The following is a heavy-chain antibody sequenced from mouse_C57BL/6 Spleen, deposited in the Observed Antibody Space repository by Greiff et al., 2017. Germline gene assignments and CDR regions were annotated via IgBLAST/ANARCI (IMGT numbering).Heavy chain of an antibody. V-gene: IGHV1-39*01. Sequence: VQLKESGPELVKPGASVKISCKASGYTFTDYNMNWVKQSNGKSLEWIGVINPNYGTTSYNQKFKGKATLTVAKSSSTAYMQLNSLTSEDSAVXYCARTEDYNNHHWYFDVWGTGTTVTVSS. J-gene: IGHJ1*03. CDR1: GYTFTDYN. CDR2: INPNYGTT. CDR3: ARTEDYNNHHWYFDV. D-gene: IGHD2-5*01.